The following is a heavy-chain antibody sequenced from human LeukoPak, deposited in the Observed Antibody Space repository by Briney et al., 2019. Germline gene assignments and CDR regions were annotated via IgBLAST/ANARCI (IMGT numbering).Heavy chain of an antibody. CDR1: GFTFSSYA. J-gene: IGHJ4*02. CDR2: ISGSGGST. D-gene: IGHD5-12*01. CDR3: ARDQSSGYDPGLSFDY. V-gene: IGHV3-23*01. Sequence: PGGSLRLSCAASGFTFSSYAMSWVRQAPGKGLEWVSGISGSGGSTYYAESVKGRFTISRDNSKNTLYLQMNSLRAEDTAVYYCARDQSSGYDPGLSFDYWGQGTLVTVSS.